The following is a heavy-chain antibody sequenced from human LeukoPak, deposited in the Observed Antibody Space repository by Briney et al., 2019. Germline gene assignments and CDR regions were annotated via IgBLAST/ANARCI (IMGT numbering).Heavy chain of an antibody. V-gene: IGHV1-2*02. CDR2: INPNSGGT. J-gene: IGHJ4*02. CDR1: GYTFTSYG. D-gene: IGHD3-9*01. CDR3: ARGERYFDWYPFDY. Sequence: ASVKVSCKASGYTFTSYGISWVRQAPGQGLEWMGWINPNSGGTNYAQKFQGRVTMTRDTSISTAYMELRSLRSDDTAVYYCARGERYFDWYPFDYWGQGTLVTVSS.